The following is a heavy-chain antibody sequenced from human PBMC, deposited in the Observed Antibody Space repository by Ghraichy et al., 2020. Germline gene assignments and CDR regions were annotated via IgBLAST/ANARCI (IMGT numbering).Heavy chain of an antibody. D-gene: IGHD3-9*01. CDR2: INHSGST. J-gene: IGHJ4*02. V-gene: IGHV4-34*01. CDR3: ARVDFGVYDILTGAFDY. Sequence: ETLSLTCAVYGGSFSGYYWSWIRQPPGKGLEWIGEINHSGSTNYNPSLKSRVTISVDTSKNQFSLKLSSVTAADTAVYYCARVDFGVYDILTGAFDYWGQGTLVTVSS. CDR1: GGSFSGYY.